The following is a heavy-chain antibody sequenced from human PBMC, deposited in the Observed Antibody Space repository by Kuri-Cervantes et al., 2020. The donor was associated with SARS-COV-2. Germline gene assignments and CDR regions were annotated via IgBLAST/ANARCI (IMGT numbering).Heavy chain of an antibody. CDR1: GFTFSSYA. D-gene: IGHD4/OR15-4a*01. Sequence: GESLKISCAASGFTFSSYAMSWVRQAPGKGLEWVSAISGSGGSTYYADSVKGRFTISRDNSKNTLYLQMNSLRAEDTAVYYCAKLAGGNYFHYYGMDVWGQGTTVTVSS. V-gene: IGHV3-23*01. CDR2: ISGSGGST. J-gene: IGHJ6*02. CDR3: AKLAGGNYFHYYGMDV.